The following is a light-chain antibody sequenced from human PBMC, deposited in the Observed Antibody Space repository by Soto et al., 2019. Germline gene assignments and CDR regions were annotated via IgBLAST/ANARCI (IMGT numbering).Light chain of an antibody. CDR2: DAS. CDR3: QQYNRYPIT. V-gene: IGKV3-11*01. Sequence: EIVLTQSPATLSLSPGERVTLSRRASQSVSSYLAWYQQKPGQAPRLLIYDASNRATGIPARFSGSGSGTEFTLTISSLQPDDLATYYCQQYNRYPITFGQGTRLENK. CDR1: QSVSSY. J-gene: IGKJ5*01.